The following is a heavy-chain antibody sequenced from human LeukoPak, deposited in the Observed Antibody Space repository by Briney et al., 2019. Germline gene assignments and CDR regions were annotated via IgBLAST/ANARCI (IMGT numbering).Heavy chain of an antibody. D-gene: IGHD3-10*01. J-gene: IGHJ4*02. CDR1: GGSFSGYY. V-gene: IGHV4-34*01. CDR3: ARTQHYYGSGSYHMERAFDY. CDR2: INHSGST. Sequence: SETLSLTCAVYGGSFSGYYWSWIRQPPGKGLEWIGEINHSGSTNYNPSLRSRVTISVDTSKNQFSLKLSSVTAADTAVYYCARTQHYYGSGSYHMERAFDYWGQGTLVTVSS.